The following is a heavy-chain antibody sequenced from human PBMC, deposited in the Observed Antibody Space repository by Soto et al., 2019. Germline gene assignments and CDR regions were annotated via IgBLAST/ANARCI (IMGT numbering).Heavy chain of an antibody. CDR2: IIPIFGTA. Sequence: QVQLVQSGAEVKKPGSSVKVSCKASGGTFSSYAISWVRQAPGQGLAWMGGIIPIFGTANYAQKFQGRLTITADESTSTAYMELSSLRSEDTTVYYCAPYYDSRDYHYYFDYWGQGTLVTVSA. V-gene: IGHV1-69*01. CDR1: GGTFSSYA. D-gene: IGHD3-22*01. J-gene: IGHJ4*02. CDR3: APYYDSRDYHYYFDY.